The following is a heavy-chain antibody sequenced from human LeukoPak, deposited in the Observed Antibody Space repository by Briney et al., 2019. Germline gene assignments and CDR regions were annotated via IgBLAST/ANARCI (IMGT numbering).Heavy chain of an antibody. CDR2: ISSSSSYI. D-gene: IGHD3-10*01. CDR1: GFTFSSYS. CDR3: AKVAHYYYGSESYYFFEH. V-gene: IGHV3-21*01. Sequence: GGSLRLSCAASGFTFSSYSMNWVRQAPGKGLEWVSFISSSSSYIYYADSVKGRFTISRDNAKNSLYLQMNSLRVEDTATYYCAKVAHYYYGSESYYFFEHWGQGTPVTASS. J-gene: IGHJ4*02.